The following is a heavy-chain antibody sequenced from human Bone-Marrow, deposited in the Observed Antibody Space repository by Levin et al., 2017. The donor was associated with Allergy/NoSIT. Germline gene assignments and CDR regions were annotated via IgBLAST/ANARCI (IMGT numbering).Heavy chain of an antibody. D-gene: IGHD2-2*01. V-gene: IGHV4-59*01. J-gene: IGHJ4*02. CDR1: GGSISSYY. CDR3: ARGTDHYQLLLDY. Sequence: SETLSLTCTVSGGSISSYYWSWIRQPPGKGLEWIGYIYYSGSTNYNPSLKSRVTISVDTSKNQFSLKLSSVTAADTAVYYCARGTDHYQLLLDYWGQGTLVTVSS. CDR2: IYYSGST.